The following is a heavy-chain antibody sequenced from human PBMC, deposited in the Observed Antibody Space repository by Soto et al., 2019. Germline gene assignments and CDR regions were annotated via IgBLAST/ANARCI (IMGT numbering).Heavy chain of an antibody. CDR3: AHIGGVYGSGNNFDY. CDR1: GFSLSTTGVS. CDR2: IYWDDDK. Sequence: QITLKESGPTLVKPTQTLTLTCTFSGFSLSTTGVSVGWIRQPPGKALEWLALIYWDDDKRYSPSLKSRLTITKDTSKTQVVLAMTHMDPVDTATYYCAHIGGVYGSGNNFDYWGQGTLVTVSS. J-gene: IGHJ4*02. V-gene: IGHV2-5*02. D-gene: IGHD3-10*01.